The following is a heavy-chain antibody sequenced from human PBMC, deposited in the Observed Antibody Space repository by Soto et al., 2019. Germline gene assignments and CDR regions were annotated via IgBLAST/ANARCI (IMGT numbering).Heavy chain of an antibody. CDR1: GFTFSSYA. V-gene: IGHV3-23*01. D-gene: IGHD3-16*01. Sequence: GSLRLSCAASGFTFSSYAMSWVRQAPGKGLEWVSAISGSGGSTYYADSVKGRFTISRDNSKNTLYLQMNSLRAEDTGVYYRGKEHPPDKGWGCEITTGGDFDYWGQGTLVTVSS. J-gene: IGHJ4*02. CDR3: GKEHPPDKGWGCEITTGGDFDY. CDR2: ISGSGGST.